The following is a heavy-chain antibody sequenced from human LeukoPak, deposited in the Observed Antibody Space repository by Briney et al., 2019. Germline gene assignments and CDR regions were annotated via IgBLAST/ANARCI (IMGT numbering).Heavy chain of an antibody. CDR2: NSHSGST. CDR1: GGSFSGYY. CDR3: ARDRGGSYRTGGYYFDY. J-gene: IGHJ4*02. V-gene: IGHV4-34*01. Sequence: SETLSLTCAVYGGSFSGYYGSWIRQPPGKGLEWIGENSHSGSTNYNPSLKCRVTISVDTSKNQFSLKLSSVTAADTAVYYCARDRGGSYRTGGYYFDYWGQGTLVTVSS. D-gene: IGHD1-26*01.